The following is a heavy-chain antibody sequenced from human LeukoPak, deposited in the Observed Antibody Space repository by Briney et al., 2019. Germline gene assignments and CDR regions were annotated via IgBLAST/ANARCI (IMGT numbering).Heavy chain of an antibody. D-gene: IGHD2-21*02. CDR1: GFTFSGSA. CDR3: ARVVYKYCGDDCYS. J-gene: IGHJ3*01. V-gene: IGHV3-73*01. Sequence: GGSLKLPCAASGFTFSGSAMHWVRQASGKGLEWVGRIRSKANSYATAYAASVKGRFTISRDDSKNTAYLQMNSLKTEDTAVYYCARVVYKYCGDDCYSWGQGTMVTVSS. CDR2: IRSKANSYAT.